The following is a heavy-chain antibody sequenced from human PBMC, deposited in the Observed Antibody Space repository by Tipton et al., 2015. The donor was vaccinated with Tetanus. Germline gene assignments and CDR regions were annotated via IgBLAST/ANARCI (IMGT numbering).Heavy chain of an antibody. CDR2: IRSKAYGGTT. CDR1: GFTFGDYA. Sequence: SLRLSCTASGFTFGDYAMSWFRQAPGKGLEWVGFIRSKAYGGTTEYAASVKGRFTISRDDSKSIAYLQMNSLKTEDTAVYYCTRDRVGATPIAWGQGTLVTVSS. J-gene: IGHJ5*02. V-gene: IGHV3-49*03. D-gene: IGHD1-26*01. CDR3: TRDRVGATPIA.